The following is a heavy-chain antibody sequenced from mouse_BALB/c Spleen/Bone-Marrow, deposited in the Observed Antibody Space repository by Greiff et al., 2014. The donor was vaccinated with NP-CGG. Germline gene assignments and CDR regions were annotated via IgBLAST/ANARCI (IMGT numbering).Heavy chain of an antibody. J-gene: IGHJ3*01. V-gene: IGHV5-12*01. CDR3: AGPLYDGYYVAY. D-gene: IGHD2-3*01. CDR2: ISNGGGST. CDR1: GFTFSDYY. Sequence: EVQGVESGGGLVQPGGSLKLSCAPSGFTFSDYYMYWVRQTPEKRLEWVAYISNGGGSTYYPDTVKGRFTISRDNAKNTLYLQMSRLKSEDTAMYYCAGPLYDGYYVAYWGQGTLVTVSA.